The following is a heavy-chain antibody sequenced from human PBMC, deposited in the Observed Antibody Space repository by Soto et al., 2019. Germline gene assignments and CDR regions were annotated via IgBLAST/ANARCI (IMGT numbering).Heavy chain of an antibody. J-gene: IGHJ1*01. CDR1: GGSFSGYY. CDR2: INHSGST. V-gene: IGHV4-34*01. CDR3: ARVTVAPKPPAEYFQH. D-gene: IGHD6-19*01. Sequence: SETLSLTCAVYGGSFSGYYWSWIRQPPGKGQEWIGEINHSGSTNYNPSLKSRVTISVDTSKNQFSLKLSSVTAADTAVYYCARVTVAPKPPAEYFQHWGQGTLVTVSS.